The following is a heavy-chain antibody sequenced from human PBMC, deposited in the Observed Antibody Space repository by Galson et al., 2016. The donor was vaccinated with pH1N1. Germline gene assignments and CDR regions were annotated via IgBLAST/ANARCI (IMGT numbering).Heavy chain of an antibody. J-gene: IGHJ3*02. D-gene: IGHD4-17*01. CDR1: GSRFTNYW. CDR2: VNPGGSTI. V-gene: IGHV5-51*03. CDR3: ARQYDFGDYQRAAFDI. Sequence: QSGAEVKKPGESLKISCKASGSRFTNYWIAWVRQVPGKGLEWVGVVNPGGSTIRYSPPFQGHVTISSDKSINTAYLQWISLKASYTATNDCARQYDFGDYQRAAFDIGGQGTMLIVSS.